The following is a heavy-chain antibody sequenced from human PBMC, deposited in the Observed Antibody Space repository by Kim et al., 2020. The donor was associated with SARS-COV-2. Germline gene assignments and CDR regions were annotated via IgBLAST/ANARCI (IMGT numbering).Heavy chain of an antibody. CDR3: ASLDCSGGSCYLDY. V-gene: IGHV3-48*03. J-gene: IGHJ4*02. CDR2: ISSSGSTI. Sequence: GGSLRLSCAASGFTFSSYEMNWVRQAPGKGLEWVSYISSSGSTIYYADSVKGRFTISRDNAKNSLYLQMNSLRAEDTAVYYCASLDCSGGSCYLDYWGQGTLVTVSS. D-gene: IGHD2-15*01. CDR1: GFTFSSYE.